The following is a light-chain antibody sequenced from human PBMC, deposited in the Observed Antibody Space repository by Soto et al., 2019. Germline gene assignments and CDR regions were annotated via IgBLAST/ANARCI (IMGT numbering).Light chain of an antibody. J-gene: IGKJ1*01. Sequence: EIVLAQSPGTLSLSPGERATLSCRASQSVTNYFLAWYQQKPGQAPRLLIYGASRRATGIPARFTGSGSGTDFTLTISRLEPEDFAVYYCQQYVSSPWAFGQGTKVDIK. CDR2: GAS. V-gene: IGKV3-20*01. CDR3: QQYVSSPWA. CDR1: QSVTNYF.